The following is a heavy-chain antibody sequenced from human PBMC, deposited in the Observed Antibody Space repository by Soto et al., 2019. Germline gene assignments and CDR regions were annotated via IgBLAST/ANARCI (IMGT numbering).Heavy chain of an antibody. CDR3: ARDTLYGGNSMFDY. J-gene: IGHJ4*02. CDR2: IYYSGST. Sequence: QVQLQESGPGLVKPSETLSLTCTVSGGSISSYYWSWIRQPPGKGLEWIGYIYYSGSTNYNPSLKSRVTISVDTAKNQFSLKPSSVTAADTAVYYCARDTLYGGNSMFDYWGQGTLVTVSS. D-gene: IGHD4-17*01. CDR1: GGSISSYY. V-gene: IGHV4-59*01.